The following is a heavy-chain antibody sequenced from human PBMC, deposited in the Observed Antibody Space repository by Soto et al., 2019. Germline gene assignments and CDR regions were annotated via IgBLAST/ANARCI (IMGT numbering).Heavy chain of an antibody. CDR3: ERKGSHGASVYYPMDV. CDR2: IYPGDSDT. Sequence: PGESLKISCKGSQYRFNSYWIGWVRQRPGKGLEWIGMIYPGDSDTTYSPSFEGQVTMSVDKSISTAYLEWNSLKASDSATYYCERKGSHGASVYYPMDVWGQGTTVTVSS. D-gene: IGHD3-16*01. V-gene: IGHV5-51*01. CDR1: QYRFNSYW. J-gene: IGHJ6*02.